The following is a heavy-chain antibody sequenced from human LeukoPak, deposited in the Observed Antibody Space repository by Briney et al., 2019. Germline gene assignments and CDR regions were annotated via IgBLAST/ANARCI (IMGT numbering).Heavy chain of an antibody. V-gene: IGHV3-21*01. J-gene: IGHJ4*02. D-gene: IGHD2/OR15-2a*01. CDR2: ISSRSTFI. CDR3: VLSQANSITQVFDY. Sequence: GGSLRLSCAASGFNFGSYTMHWVRQAPGKGLEWVSSISSRSTFIHYADSVKGRFTISRDNSKSSLLLLMNSLRAEDTAVYYCVLSQANSITQVFDYWGQGALVTVSS. CDR1: GFNFGSYT.